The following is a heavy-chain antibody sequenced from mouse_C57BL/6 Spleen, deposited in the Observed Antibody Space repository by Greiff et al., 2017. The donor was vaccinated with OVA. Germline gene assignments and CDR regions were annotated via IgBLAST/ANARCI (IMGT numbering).Heavy chain of an antibody. CDR3: ARGDGYYLYAMDY. Sequence: EVKLVESGRGLVQSGRSLRLSCATSGFTFSDFYMEWVRQAPGKGLEWIAASRNKANDYTTEYSASVKGRFIVSRDTSQSILYLQMNALRAEDTAIYYCARGDGYYLYAMDYWGQGTSVTVSS. V-gene: IGHV7-1*01. CDR2: SRNKANDYTT. D-gene: IGHD2-3*01. CDR1: GFTFSDFY. J-gene: IGHJ4*01.